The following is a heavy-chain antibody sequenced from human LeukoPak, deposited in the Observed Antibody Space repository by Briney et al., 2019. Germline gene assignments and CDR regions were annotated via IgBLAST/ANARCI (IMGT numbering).Heavy chain of an antibody. Sequence: GESLKISCKGSGYTLTTYWIGWVRQMPGKGLEWVGIIYPGDSDPRYSPSFQGQVTISADKSISTAYLQWSSLKASDSAMYYCARHGLGSSWFGFDYRGQGTLVTVSS. D-gene: IGHD6-13*01. CDR3: ARHGLGSSWFGFDY. J-gene: IGHJ4*02. CDR1: GYTLTTYW. CDR2: IYPGDSDP. V-gene: IGHV5-51*01.